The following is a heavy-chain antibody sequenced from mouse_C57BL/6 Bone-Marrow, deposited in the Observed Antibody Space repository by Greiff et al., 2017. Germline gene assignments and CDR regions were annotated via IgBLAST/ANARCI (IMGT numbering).Heavy chain of an antibody. V-gene: IGHV1-64*01. J-gene: IGHJ2*01. Sequence: HVQLQQPGAELVKPGASVKLSCKASGYTFTSYWMHWVKQRPGQGLEWIGMIHPNSGSTNYNEKFKSKATLTVDKSSSTAYMQLSSLTSEDSAVYYCARKGGYSKGDDWGQGTTLTVSS. CDR2: IHPNSGST. CDR3: ARKGGYSKGDD. CDR1: GYTFTSYW. D-gene: IGHD2-5*01.